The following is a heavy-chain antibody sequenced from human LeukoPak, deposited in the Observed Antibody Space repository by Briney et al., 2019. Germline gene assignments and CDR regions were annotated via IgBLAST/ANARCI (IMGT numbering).Heavy chain of an antibody. CDR1: GGSISSYY. Sequence: PSETLSLTCTVSGGSISSYYWNWIRQPPGKGLEWIGYIYHSGSTNFNPSLKSRVTISVDTSKNQFSLNLGSVTAADTAVYYCARDKRYFDWYYMDVWGKGTTVTVSS. CDR3: ARDKRYFDWYYMDV. J-gene: IGHJ6*03. V-gene: IGHV4-59*01. CDR2: IYHSGST. D-gene: IGHD3-9*01.